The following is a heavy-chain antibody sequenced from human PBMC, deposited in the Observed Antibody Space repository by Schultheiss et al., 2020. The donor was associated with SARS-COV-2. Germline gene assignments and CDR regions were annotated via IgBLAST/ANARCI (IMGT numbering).Heavy chain of an antibody. CDR2: INGDGTNT. V-gene: IGHV3-74*01. D-gene: IGHD2/OR15-2a*01. J-gene: IGHJ4*02. CDR1: GFTFSNAW. CDR3: ARVSVFLFDY. Sequence: GGSLRLSCAASGFTFSNAWMSWVRQPPGKGLEWVGRINGDGTNTAYADSVKGRFTVSRDNAKNSLDLQMNSLRVEDTAVYYCARVSVFLFDYWGQGTLVTVSS.